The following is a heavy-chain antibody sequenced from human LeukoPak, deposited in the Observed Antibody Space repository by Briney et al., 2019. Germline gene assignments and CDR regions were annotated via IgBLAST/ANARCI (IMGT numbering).Heavy chain of an antibody. V-gene: IGHV4-61*01. Sequence: SETLSLTCTVSGDSVSNVRYSWSWIRQPPGKGLEWIGYIYHSGSTSYNPSLKSRVTISIDTSRNQFSLTLSSVTAADTAIYYCARDLAAGSLDSWGQGILVTVSS. CDR2: IYHSGST. CDR3: ARDLAAGSLDS. D-gene: IGHD6-13*01. J-gene: IGHJ4*02. CDR1: GDSVSNVRYS.